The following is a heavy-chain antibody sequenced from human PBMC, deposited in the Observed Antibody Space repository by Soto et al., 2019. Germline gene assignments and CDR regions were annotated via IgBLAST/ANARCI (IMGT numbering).Heavy chain of an antibody. CDR2: ISYDGSNK. J-gene: IGHJ6*02. CDR1: GFTFSSYG. V-gene: IGHV3-30*18. Sequence: GGSLRLSCAASGFTFSSYGMHWVRQAPGKGLEWVAAISYDGSNKYYADSVKGRFTISRDNSKNTLYLQMNSLRAEDTAVYYCAKDRGVVVPAAIYYYYYGMDVWGQGTTVTVSS. CDR3: AKDRGVVVPAAIYYYYYGMDV. D-gene: IGHD2-2*01.